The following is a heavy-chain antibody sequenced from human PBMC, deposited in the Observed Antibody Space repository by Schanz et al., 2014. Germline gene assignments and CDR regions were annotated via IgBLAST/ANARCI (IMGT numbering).Heavy chain of an antibody. CDR3: ARGTDWNLHY. D-gene: IGHD1-1*01. CDR1: GFTFSKYW. V-gene: IGHV3-21*01. J-gene: IGHJ4*02. Sequence: EVQLVESGGGLVQPGGSLRLSCGGSGFTFSKYWMSWVRQAPGKGLEWVSSISSSGSYIYYADSVKGRFSISRDNAKNSLFLQMNSLRVEDTAVYYCARGTDWNLHYWGQGALVTVSS. CDR2: ISSSGSYI.